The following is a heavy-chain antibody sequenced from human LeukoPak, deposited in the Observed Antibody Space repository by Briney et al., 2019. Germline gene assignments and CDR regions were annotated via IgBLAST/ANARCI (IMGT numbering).Heavy chain of an antibody. V-gene: IGHV3-21*04. CDR1: GFTFSSYS. J-gene: IGHJ4*02. Sequence: GGSLRLSCAASGFTFSSYSMNWVRQAPGKGLEWVSSISSSSSYIYYADSVKGRFTISRDNSKNTLYLQMNSLRVEDTAVYYCAKTGFPGYEKTFDYWGQGTLVTVSS. CDR3: AKTGFPGYEKTFDY. CDR2: ISSSSSYI. D-gene: IGHD5-12*01.